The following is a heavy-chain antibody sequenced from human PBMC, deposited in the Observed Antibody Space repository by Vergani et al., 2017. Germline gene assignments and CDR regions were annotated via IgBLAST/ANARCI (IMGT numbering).Heavy chain of an antibody. D-gene: IGHD2/OR15-2a*01. CDR3: AKDRFLSEKYYFDH. CDR1: GFDFKYYA. J-gene: IGHJ4*02. Sequence: EVQLSESGGDLVQPGGSLRLSCEASGFDFKYYAMSWVRQAPGKGLEWVSTITGSGGTTYYADSFKGRFTISRDNFKDTVYLQMNNLRADDTGVYYCAKDRFLSEKYYFDHWGQGALVTVSS. CDR2: ITGSGGTT. V-gene: IGHV3-23*01.